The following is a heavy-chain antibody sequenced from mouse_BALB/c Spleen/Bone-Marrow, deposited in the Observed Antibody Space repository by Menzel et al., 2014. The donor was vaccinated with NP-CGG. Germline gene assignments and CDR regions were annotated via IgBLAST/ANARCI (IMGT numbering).Heavy chain of an antibody. CDR3: ARDMGGILFDS. J-gene: IGHJ2*01. V-gene: IGHV7-3*02. CDR1: GFTFTDYY. D-gene: IGHD4-1*01. Sequence: DVMLVESGGGLVQPGGSLRLSCATSGFTFTDYYMNWVRQPPGKALEWLGSIRNKAYGYTTEYSASVKGRFTISRDNSQGILYLQMNSLRAEDSATYYCARDMGGILFDSWGQGTTLTVSS. CDR2: IRNKAYGYTT.